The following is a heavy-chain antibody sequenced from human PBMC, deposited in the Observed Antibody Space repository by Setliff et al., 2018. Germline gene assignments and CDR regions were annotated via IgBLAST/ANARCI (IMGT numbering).Heavy chain of an antibody. V-gene: IGHV3-30*02. J-gene: IGHJ4*02. Sequence: SGGSLRLSCVTSGFKFSSYGMHWVRQAPGKGLEWVAFIRYDGSNKYYADSVKGRFTISRDNSKNTLYLQMNSLRAEDTAVYYCAKVRGNYDSSGYYYFDYWGQGTLVTVSS. CDR1: GFKFSSYG. CDR2: IRYDGSNK. D-gene: IGHD3-22*01. CDR3: AKVRGNYDSSGYYYFDY.